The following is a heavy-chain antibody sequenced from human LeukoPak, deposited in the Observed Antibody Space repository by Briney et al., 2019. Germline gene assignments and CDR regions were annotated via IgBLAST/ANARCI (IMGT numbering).Heavy chain of an antibody. CDR2: INHSGST. Sequence: SETLSLTCAVYGGSFSGYYWSWIRQPPGKGLEWIGEINHSGSTNYNPSLKSRVTISVDTSKNQFSLKPSSVTAADTAVYYCASRSYCGGDCYSYYFDYWGQGTLVTVSS. V-gene: IGHV4-34*01. CDR3: ASRSYCGGDCYSYYFDY. D-gene: IGHD2-21*02. J-gene: IGHJ4*02. CDR1: GGSFSGYY.